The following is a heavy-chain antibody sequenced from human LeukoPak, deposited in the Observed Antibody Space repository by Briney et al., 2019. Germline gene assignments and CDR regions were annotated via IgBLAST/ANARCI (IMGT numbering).Heavy chain of an antibody. Sequence: SETLSLTCAVSAYSISSGYYWGWIRQPPGKGLEWIGSIYYSGSTYYNPSLKSRVTMSVDTSRNQFSLKLSSVTAAGTTVYYCARGSLATVDRYNWFDPWGQGTLVTVSS. D-gene: IGHD3-3*02. V-gene: IGHV4-38-2*01. J-gene: IGHJ5*02. CDR3: ARGSLATVDRYNWFDP. CDR2: IYYSGST. CDR1: AYSISSGYY.